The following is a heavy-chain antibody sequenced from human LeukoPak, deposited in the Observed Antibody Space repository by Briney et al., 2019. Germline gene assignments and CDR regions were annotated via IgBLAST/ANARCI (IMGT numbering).Heavy chain of an antibody. D-gene: IGHD2-15*01. J-gene: IGHJ4*02. V-gene: IGHV3-7*01. CDR2: IKQDGSEE. Sequence: GGSLRLSCAASGFSIGTYWMTWVRQAPGKGLEWVANIKQDGSEEYYVDSVKGRFTVSRDNAKNSLYLQMNSLRAEDTAVYYCASWVGRDYWGQGTLVTVSS. CDR3: ASWVGRDY. CDR1: GFSIGTYW.